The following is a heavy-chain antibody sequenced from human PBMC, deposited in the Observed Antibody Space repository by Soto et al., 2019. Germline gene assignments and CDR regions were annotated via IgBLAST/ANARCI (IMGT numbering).Heavy chain of an antibody. V-gene: IGHV1-69*13. Sequence: GASVKVSCKASGGTFSSYAISWVRQAPGQGLEWMGGIIPIFGTANYAQKFQGRVTITADESTSTAYMELSSLRSEDTAVYYCARDNEESGTVTTTFDYWGQGTLVTVSS. J-gene: IGHJ4*02. CDR1: GGTFSSYA. CDR2: IIPIFGTA. D-gene: IGHD4-17*01. CDR3: ARDNEESGTVTTTFDY.